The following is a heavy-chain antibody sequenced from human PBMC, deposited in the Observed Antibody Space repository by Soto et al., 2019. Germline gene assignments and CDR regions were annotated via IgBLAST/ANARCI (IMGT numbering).Heavy chain of an antibody. Sequence: GGSLRLSCAASGFTFSSYAMSWARQAPGKGLEWVSAISGSGGSTYYADSVKGRFTISRDNSKNTLYLQMNSLRAEDTAVYYCAKDGFSVTAAGPLFDYWCQGTLVTVSS. D-gene: IGHD6-13*01. CDR2: ISGSGGST. CDR1: GFTFSSYA. V-gene: IGHV3-23*01. CDR3: AKDGFSVTAAGPLFDY. J-gene: IGHJ4*02.